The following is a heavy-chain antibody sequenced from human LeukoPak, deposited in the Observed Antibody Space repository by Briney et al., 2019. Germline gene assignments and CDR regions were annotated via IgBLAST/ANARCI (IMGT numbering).Heavy chain of an antibody. CDR2: IYHSGST. CDR1: GGSFSSSDYY. CDR3: ARVTGSYYFYYYMEV. J-gene: IGHJ6*03. D-gene: IGHD3-10*01. Sequence: SETLSLTCTVSGGSFSSSDYYWGWIRQPPGKGLEWSGSIYHSGSTYYNPSLKSRVTISVDTSKNQFSLNLSSVTAADTAVYYCARVTGSYYFYYYMEVWGKGTTVTVSS. V-gene: IGHV4-39*07.